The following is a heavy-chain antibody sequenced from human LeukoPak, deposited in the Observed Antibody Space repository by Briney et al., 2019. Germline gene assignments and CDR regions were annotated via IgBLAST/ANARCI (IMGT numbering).Heavy chain of an antibody. D-gene: IGHD5-24*01. V-gene: IGHV4-38-2*02. J-gene: IGHJ4*02. CDR1: GYSISSGYY. Sequence: SETLSLTCTVSGYSISSGYYWGWIRQPPGKGLEWIGSIYHSGSTYYNPSLKSRVTISVDTSKNQFSLKLSSVTAADTAVYYCARWDGYNSGFDYWGQGTLVTVSS. CDR3: ARWDGYNSGFDY. CDR2: IYHSGST.